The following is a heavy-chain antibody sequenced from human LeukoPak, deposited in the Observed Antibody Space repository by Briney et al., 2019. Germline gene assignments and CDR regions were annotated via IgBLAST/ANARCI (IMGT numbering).Heavy chain of an antibody. CDR2: ISYDGSNK. V-gene: IGHV3-30*03. CDR3: ARPDCSSTSCLRAVDAFDI. CDR1: GFTFSNYG. D-gene: IGHD2-2*01. Sequence: PGRSLRLSCAASGFTFSNYGMHWVRQAPGKGLEWVAVISYDGSNKYYADSVKGRFTISRDNSKNTLYLQMNSLRAEDTAVYYCARPDCSSTSCLRAVDAFDIWGQGTMVTVSS. J-gene: IGHJ3*02.